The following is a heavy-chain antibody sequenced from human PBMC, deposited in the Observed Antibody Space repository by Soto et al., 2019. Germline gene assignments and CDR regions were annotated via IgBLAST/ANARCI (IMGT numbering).Heavy chain of an antibody. Sequence: QITLKESGPTLVKPTQTLTLTCTFSGFSLSTSGVGVGWIRQPPGKALEWLALIYWDDDKRHNPSLTSMRTITKHTSTNHVVLTTTNMDPVDAATYYCAHKSWHAGGEFDYCGQGTLVTVSS. V-gene: IGHV2-5*02. CDR1: GFSLSTSGVG. CDR3: AHKSWHAGGEFDY. CDR2: IYWDDDK. J-gene: IGHJ4*02. D-gene: IGHD6-13*01.